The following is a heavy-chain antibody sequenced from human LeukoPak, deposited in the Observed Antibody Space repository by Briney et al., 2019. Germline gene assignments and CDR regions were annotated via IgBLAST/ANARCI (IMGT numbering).Heavy chain of an antibody. CDR1: GFTFDDYA. CDR2: ISWNSGSI. Sequence: PGGSLRLSCAASGFTFDDYAMHWVRQAPGKGLEWVSGISWNSGSIGYADSVKGRFTISRDNAKNSLYLQMNSLRAEDTALYYCAKVITIQLWPGYGMDVWGQGTTVTVSS. J-gene: IGHJ6*02. CDR3: AKVITIQLWPGYGMDV. D-gene: IGHD5-18*01. V-gene: IGHV3-9*01.